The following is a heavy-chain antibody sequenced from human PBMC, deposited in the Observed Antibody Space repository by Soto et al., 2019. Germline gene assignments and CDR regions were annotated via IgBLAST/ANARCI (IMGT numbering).Heavy chain of an antibody. J-gene: IGHJ6*03. CDR3: ARVNIVVVVAATDYYYYYMDV. CDR1: GGSISSGGYY. D-gene: IGHD2-15*01. CDR2: IYYSGST. V-gene: IGHV4-31*03. Sequence: SETLSLTCTVSGGSISSGGYYWSWIRQHPGKGLEWIGYIYYSGSTYYNPSLKSRVTISVDTSKNQFSRKLSSVTAADTAVYYCARVNIVVVVAATDYYYYYMDVWGKGTTVTVSS.